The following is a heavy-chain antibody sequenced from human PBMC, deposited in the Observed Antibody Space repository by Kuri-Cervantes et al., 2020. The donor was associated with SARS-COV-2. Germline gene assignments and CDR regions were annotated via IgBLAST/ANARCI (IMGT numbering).Heavy chain of an antibody. CDR2: IRGNGGNT. D-gene: IGHD3-10*01. J-gene: IGHJ3*02. V-gene: IGHV3-23*01. Sequence: GESLKISCAASGFTFSTYAMSWVRQAPGKGLEWVSGIRGNGGNTHYADSVKGRFTISRDNSKNTLYLQMNSLRAEDTAVYYCAKDRGFPDAFDIWGQGTMVTVSS. CDR3: AKDRGFPDAFDI. CDR1: GFTFSTYA.